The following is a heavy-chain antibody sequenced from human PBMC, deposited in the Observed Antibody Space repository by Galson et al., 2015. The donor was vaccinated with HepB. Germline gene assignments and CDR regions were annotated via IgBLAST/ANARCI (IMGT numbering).Heavy chain of an antibody. V-gene: IGHV3-23*01. Sequence: SLRLSCAASGFTFSSYAMSWVRQAPGKGLEWVSAISGSGGSTYYADSVKGRFTISRDNSKNTLYLQMNSLRAEDTAVYYCAKERGEAQLVLNHDAFDIWGQGTMVTVSS. J-gene: IGHJ3*02. D-gene: IGHD6-13*01. CDR1: GFTFSSYA. CDR3: AKERGEAQLVLNHDAFDI. CDR2: ISGSGGST.